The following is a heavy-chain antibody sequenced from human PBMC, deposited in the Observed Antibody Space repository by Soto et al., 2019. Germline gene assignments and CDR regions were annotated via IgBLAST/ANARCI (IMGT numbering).Heavy chain of an antibody. CDR1: GFTFSSYA. V-gene: IGHV3-30-3*01. J-gene: IGHJ4*02. CDR2: ISYDGSNK. D-gene: IGHD6-13*01. CDR3: ARAGSWYVDNEYFDY. Sequence: QVQLVESGGGVVQPGRSLRLSCAASGFTFSSYAMHWVRQAPGKGLEWVAVISYDGSNKYYADSVKGRFTISRDNSKNTLYLQMNSLRAEDTAVYYCARAGSWYVDNEYFDYWGQGTLVTVSS.